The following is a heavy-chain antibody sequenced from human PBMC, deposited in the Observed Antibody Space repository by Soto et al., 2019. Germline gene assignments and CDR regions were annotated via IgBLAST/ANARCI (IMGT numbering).Heavy chain of an antibody. CDR3: AREDNWNYFAWFDP. CDR1: GGSISSGGYS. V-gene: IGHV4-30-2*01. J-gene: IGHJ5*02. Sequence: KTSETLSLTCAVSGGSISSGGYSWSWIRQPPGKGLEWIGYIYHSGSTYYNPSLKSRVTISVDRSKNQFSLKLSSVTAADTAVYYCAREDNWNYFAWFDPWGQGTLVTVSS. D-gene: IGHD1-7*01. CDR2: IYHSGST.